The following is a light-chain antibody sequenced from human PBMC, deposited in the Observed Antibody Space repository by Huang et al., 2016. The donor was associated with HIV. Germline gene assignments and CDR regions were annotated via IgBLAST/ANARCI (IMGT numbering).Light chain of an antibody. Sequence: IVLTQSTGTLSLSPGERATLSCRASQSVSSSYLAWYQQKPGRAPRLLIYGASSRATGIPDRFSGSGSGTDFTFTISRLEPEDFAVYYCQQYGSSPFTFGPGTKVDIK. V-gene: IGKV3-20*01. CDR3: QQYGSSPFT. CDR2: GAS. J-gene: IGKJ3*01. CDR1: QSVSSSY.